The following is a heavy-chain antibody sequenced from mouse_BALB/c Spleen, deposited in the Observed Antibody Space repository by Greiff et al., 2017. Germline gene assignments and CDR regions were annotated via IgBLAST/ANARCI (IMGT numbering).Heavy chain of an antibody. CDR1: GYAFTNYL. CDR3: ARSGAYYSDDFDY. J-gene: IGHJ2*01. CDR2: INPGSGGT. D-gene: IGHD2-12*01. V-gene: IGHV1-54*01. Sequence: QVQLKESGAELVRPGTSVKVSCKASGYAFTNYLIEWVKQRPGQGLEWIGVINPGSGGTNYNEKFKGKATLTADKSSSTAYMQLSSLTSDDSAVYFCARSGAYYSDDFDYWGQGTTLTVSS.